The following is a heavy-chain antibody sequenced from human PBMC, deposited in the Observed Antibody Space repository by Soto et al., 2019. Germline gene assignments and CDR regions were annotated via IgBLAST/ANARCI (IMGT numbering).Heavy chain of an antibody. J-gene: IGHJ6*02. CDR3: TRASFDETTYYGMDV. CDR2: INRDGSSA. V-gene: IGHV3-74*01. D-gene: IGHD4-4*01. Sequence: EVQLVESGGGLVQPGGSRRLSCAASGYTFSSYWMHWVRQAPGKGLVWVSRINRDGSSASYADSVKGRFTISRDNAKSTLYLQMNSLGADDTAMYFCTRASFDETTYYGMDVWGQGTTVTVSS. CDR1: GYTFSSYW.